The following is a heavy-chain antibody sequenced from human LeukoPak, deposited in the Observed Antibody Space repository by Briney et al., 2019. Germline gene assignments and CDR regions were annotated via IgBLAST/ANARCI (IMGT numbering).Heavy chain of an antibody. Sequence: PGGSLRLSCAASGFTVSSNYMSWVRQAPGKGLEWVSVIYSGGSTYYADSVKGRFTISRDDSKSMVYLQMNSLKMEDTAVYYCTTDAPSGSGELFGYWGQGTLVSVSS. CDR2: IYSGGST. V-gene: IGHV3-66*01. J-gene: IGHJ4*02. CDR1: GFTVSSNY. CDR3: TTDAPSGSGELFGY. D-gene: IGHD3-10*01.